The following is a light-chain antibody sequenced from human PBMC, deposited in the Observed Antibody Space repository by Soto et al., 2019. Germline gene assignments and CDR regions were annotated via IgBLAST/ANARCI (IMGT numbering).Light chain of an antibody. J-gene: IGKJ4*01. CDR3: QKYNSAPLT. Sequence: GYRVTIPCRASLPISNCFACYQHQSGKIPNLLIYAGSTLQAGFPSRFSGSGSGTDFTLTISSLQPEDVAAYYCQKYNSAPLTFGGGTKVDI. CDR1: LPISNC. V-gene: IGKV1-27*01. CDR2: AGS.